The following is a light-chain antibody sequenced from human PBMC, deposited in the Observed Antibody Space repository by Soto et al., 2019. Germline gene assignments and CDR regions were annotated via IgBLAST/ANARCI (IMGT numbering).Light chain of an antibody. Sequence: DIQLTQSPSTLPASVGDRVTITCRASQSISNWLAWYHQKPGTAPKVLIYHASNLQSGVPSRFSGSGSGTDFTLTISGLQPEDLATYYCQQANSFPWTFGQGTKVDIK. CDR2: HAS. CDR3: QQANSFPWT. J-gene: IGKJ1*01. CDR1: QSISNW. V-gene: IGKV1-5*01.